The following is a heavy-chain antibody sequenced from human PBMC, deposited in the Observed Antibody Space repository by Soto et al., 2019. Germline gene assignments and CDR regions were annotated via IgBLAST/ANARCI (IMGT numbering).Heavy chain of an antibody. D-gene: IGHD2-15*01. CDR3: AKGGGVVVAAVDY. CDR2: ISWNSGSI. Sequence: EVQLVESGGGLVQPGRSLRLSCAASGFTFDDYAMHWVRQAPGKGLEWVSGISWNSGSIGYADSVKGRFTISRDNAKNSLYLQRNSLRAEDTALYYCAKGGGVVVAAVDYWGQGTLVTVSS. CDR1: GFTFDDYA. V-gene: IGHV3-9*01. J-gene: IGHJ4*02.